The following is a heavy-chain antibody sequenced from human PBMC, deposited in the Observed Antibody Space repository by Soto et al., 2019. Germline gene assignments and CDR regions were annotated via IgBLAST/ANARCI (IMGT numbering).Heavy chain of an antibody. J-gene: IGHJ6*02. CDR3: ARHGVDYGDYASYYYYGMDV. CDR1: GGSISSSTYY. CDR2: IYYSGSA. Sequence: SETLSLTCTVSGGSISSSTYYWGWIRQPPGKGLERIGMIYYSGSAYYNPSLKSRVTISIDTSKNQFSLRLSSVTAADTAVYYCARHGVDYGDYASYYYYGMDVWGRGTTVTVSS. V-gene: IGHV4-39*01. D-gene: IGHD4-17*01.